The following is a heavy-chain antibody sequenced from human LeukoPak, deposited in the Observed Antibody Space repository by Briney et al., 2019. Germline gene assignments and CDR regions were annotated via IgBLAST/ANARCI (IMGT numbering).Heavy chain of an antibody. CDR2: IYYSGST. CDR3: ASEGSAAGNIDY. D-gene: IGHD6-13*01. Sequence: PSETLSLTCTVSGGSISSYYWGWIRQPPGKGLEWIGSIYYSGSTYYNPSLKSRVTISVDTSKNQFSLKLSSVTAADTAVYYCASEGSAAGNIDYWGQGTLVTVSS. J-gene: IGHJ4*02. V-gene: IGHV4-39*01. CDR1: GGSISSYY.